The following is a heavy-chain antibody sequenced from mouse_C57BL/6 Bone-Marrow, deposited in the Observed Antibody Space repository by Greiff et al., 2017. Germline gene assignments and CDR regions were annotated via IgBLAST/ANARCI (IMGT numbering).Heavy chain of an antibody. CDR2: IDPEDGDT. V-gene: IGHV14-1*01. CDR1: GFNIKDYY. D-gene: IGHD1-1*01. Sequence: VQLQQSGAELVRPGASVKLSCTASGFNIKDYYMHWVKQRPEQGLEWIGRIDPEDGDTEYAPKFQGKATMTADTSSNTAYLQLSSLTSEDTAVYYCIPFTTVGDFDYWGQGTTLTVSS. J-gene: IGHJ2*01. CDR3: IPFTTVGDFDY.